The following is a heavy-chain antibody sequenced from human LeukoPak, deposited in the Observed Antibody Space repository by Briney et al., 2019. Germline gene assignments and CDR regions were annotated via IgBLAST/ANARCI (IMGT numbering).Heavy chain of an antibody. Sequence: SETLSLTCAVYGGSFSGYYWSWLRQPPGKGLEWIGEINHSGSTNYNPSLKSRVTSSVDTSKNQFSLKLSSVTAADAAVYYCARGKPRYDFWSGYYRLAFDYWGQGTLVTVSS. D-gene: IGHD3-3*01. V-gene: IGHV4-34*01. CDR1: GGSFSGYY. CDR2: INHSGST. J-gene: IGHJ4*02. CDR3: ARGKPRYDFWSGYYRLAFDY.